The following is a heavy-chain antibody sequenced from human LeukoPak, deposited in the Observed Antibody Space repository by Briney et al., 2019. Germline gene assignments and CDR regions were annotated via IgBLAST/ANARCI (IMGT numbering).Heavy chain of an antibody. CDR2: ISDSGGRT. D-gene: IGHD3-22*01. J-gene: IGHJ4*02. CDR3: AKRGVVIRVILVGFHKEAYYFDS. Sequence: GSLRLSCAFSGITLSNYGMSWVRQAPGKGLEWVAGISDSGGRTNYADSVKGRFTISRDNPKNTLYLQMNSLRAEDTAVYFCAKRGVVIRVILVGFHKEAYYFDSWGQGALVTVSS. CDR1: GITLSNYG. V-gene: IGHV3-23*01.